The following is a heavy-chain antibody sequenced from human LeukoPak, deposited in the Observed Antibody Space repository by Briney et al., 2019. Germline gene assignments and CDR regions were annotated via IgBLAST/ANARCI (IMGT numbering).Heavy chain of an antibody. CDR1: GXSFTSYW. Sequence: GESLKISFKGSGXSFTSYWIGWVRQMPGKGLEWMGIIYPGDSDTRYSPSFQGQVTISADKSLSSAYLQWSSLKASDTAMYYCARLGASGGHYHGYWGQGTLVTVSS. CDR2: IYPGDSDT. CDR3: ARLGASGGHYHGY. V-gene: IGHV5-51*01. J-gene: IGHJ4*02. D-gene: IGHD3-10*01.